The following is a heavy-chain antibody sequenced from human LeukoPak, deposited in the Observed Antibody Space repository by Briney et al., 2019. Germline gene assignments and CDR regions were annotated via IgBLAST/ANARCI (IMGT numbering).Heavy chain of an antibody. J-gene: IGHJ4*02. CDR2: ISGSGGST. CDR1: GFTFSSYG. Sequence: GGSLRLSCAASGFTFSSYGMRWVRQAPGKGGEGVSAISGSGGSTYYADSGKGRFTIYRDNYKNTLYLQMNSLRAEDTAVYYCAKGLQWLVRGVDYWGQGTLVTVSS. CDR3: AKGLQWLVRGVDY. D-gene: IGHD6-19*01. V-gene: IGHV3-23*01.